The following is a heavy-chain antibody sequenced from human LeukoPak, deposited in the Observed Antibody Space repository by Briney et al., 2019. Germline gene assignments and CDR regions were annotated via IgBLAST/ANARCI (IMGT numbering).Heavy chain of an antibody. Sequence: ASVKVSCKASGYTFTGYYMHWVRQAPGQGLEWMGWINPNSGGTNYAQKFQGRVTMTRDTSISTAYLQLSRLRSDDTALYYCARVNMYDFWSGYYTGMRKYFDYWGQGNLVTVSS. CDR2: INPNSGGT. CDR1: GYTFTGYY. J-gene: IGHJ4*02. CDR3: ARVNMYDFWSGYYTGMRKYFDY. D-gene: IGHD3-3*01. V-gene: IGHV1-2*02.